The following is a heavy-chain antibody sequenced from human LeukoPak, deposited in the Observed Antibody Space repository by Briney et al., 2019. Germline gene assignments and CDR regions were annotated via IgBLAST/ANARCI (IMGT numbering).Heavy chain of an antibody. CDR2: ISGSGANT. Sequence: GGSLRLSCAASGFTFSTYAMSWVRQAPGKGLEWVSTISGSGANTYYADSVRGRFTISRDNSKNTLYLHMNSLRAEDTAVYYCAKPHASGIYLPYDNWGQGTPVTVSS. J-gene: IGHJ4*02. D-gene: IGHD3-10*01. CDR3: AKPHASGIYLPYDN. CDR1: GFTFSTYA. V-gene: IGHV3-23*01.